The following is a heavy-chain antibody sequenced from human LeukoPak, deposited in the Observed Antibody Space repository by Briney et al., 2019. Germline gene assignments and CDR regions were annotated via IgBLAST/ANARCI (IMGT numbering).Heavy chain of an antibody. CDR3: ARAFIAAADYYYYYYLDV. D-gene: IGHD6-13*01. Sequence: PGGSLRLSCAASGFTFSDYFMSWIRQAPGKGLEWVSYIRSSGSTIYFADSVKGRFTISRDNAKNSLYLQLNSLRAEDTAVYYCARAFIAAADYYYYYYLDVWGKGTTVTVSS. V-gene: IGHV3-11*04. J-gene: IGHJ6*03. CDR1: GFTFSDYF. CDR2: IRSSGSTI.